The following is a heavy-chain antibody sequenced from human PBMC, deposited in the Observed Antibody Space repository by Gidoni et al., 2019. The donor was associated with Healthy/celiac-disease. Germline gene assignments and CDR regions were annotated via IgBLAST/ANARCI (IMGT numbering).Heavy chain of an antibody. CDR1: GFTFSSFS. D-gene: IGHD1-26*01. CDR2: ISGSTSYI. J-gene: IGHJ6*02. Sequence: VQLVDSGGGLVKPGGSLRLSCAASGFTFSSFSMNWVRQAPGKGLEWVSSISGSTSYIYYADSVKGRFTIARDNAKNSLYLQMNSLRAEDTAVYYCARDRYSGSYLRKGMDVWGQGTAVTVSS. V-gene: IGHV3-21*01. CDR3: ARDRYSGSYLRKGMDV.